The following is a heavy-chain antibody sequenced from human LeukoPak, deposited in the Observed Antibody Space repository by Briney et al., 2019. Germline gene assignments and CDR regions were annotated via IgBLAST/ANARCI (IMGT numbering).Heavy chain of an antibody. V-gene: IGHV5-51*01. Sequence: GESLKISCKGSGYSFTSYWIGWVRQMPGKGLEWMGIIYPGDSDTRYSPSFQGQVTISADKSISTAYLQWSSLKASDTAMYYCASRVYYYDSRGYRADAFDIWGQGTMVTVSS. D-gene: IGHD3-22*01. CDR1: GYSFTSYW. J-gene: IGHJ3*02. CDR2: IYPGDSDT. CDR3: ASRVYYYDSRGYRADAFDI.